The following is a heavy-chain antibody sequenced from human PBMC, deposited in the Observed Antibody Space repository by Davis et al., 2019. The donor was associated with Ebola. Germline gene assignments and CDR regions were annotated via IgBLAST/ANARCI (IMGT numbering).Heavy chain of an antibody. V-gene: IGHV1-24*01. CDR3: AMDDYSNSRYGMDV. CDR1: GYSLTELS. J-gene: IGHJ6*02. D-gene: IGHD4-11*01. CDR2: FDPEDGEG. Sequence: AASVKVSCKVSGYSLTELSMHWVRQAPGNGLEWMGAFDPEDGEGIYAQKFQGRVTMTEDTSTNTGYLELSSLRSENTAVYYCAMDDYSNSRYGMDVWGQGTTVTVSS.